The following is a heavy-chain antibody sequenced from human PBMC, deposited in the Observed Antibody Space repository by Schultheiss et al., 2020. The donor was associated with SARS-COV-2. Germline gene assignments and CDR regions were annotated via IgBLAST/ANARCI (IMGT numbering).Heavy chain of an antibody. CDR2: IYPGDSDT. CDR3: ARSPPDVGMGVVWLYYYAMDV. V-gene: IGHV5-51*01. CDR1: GYSFTSYW. J-gene: IGHJ6*02. Sequence: GESLKISCKGSGYSFTSYWIGWVRQMPGKGLEWMGIIYPGDSDTRYSPSFQGQVTISADKSITTAYLQWSSLKASDTAMYYCARSPPDVGMGVVWLYYYAMDVWGQGTAVTVSS. D-gene: IGHD3-3*01.